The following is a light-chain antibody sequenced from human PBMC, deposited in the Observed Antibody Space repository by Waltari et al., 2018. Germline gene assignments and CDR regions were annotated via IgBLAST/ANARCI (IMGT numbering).Light chain of an antibody. J-gene: IGLJ1*01. CDR1: RRDVGGYNA. CDR3: SSYTSSISYV. Sequence: QSALTQPASVSGSPGQSITISCTGTRRDVGGYNAFSWYQQHPGKAPKLMIYDVVSRPSGVPNRFSGSKSGNTASLVISGLQADDEADYYCSSYTSSISYVFGTGTKVTVL. V-gene: IGLV2-14*03. CDR2: DVV.